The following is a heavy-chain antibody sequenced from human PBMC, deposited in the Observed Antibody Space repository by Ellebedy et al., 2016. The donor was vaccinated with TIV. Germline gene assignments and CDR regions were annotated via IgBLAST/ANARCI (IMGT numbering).Heavy chain of an antibody. CDR2: IYHSGTT. D-gene: IGHD3-10*01. Sequence: MPSETLSLTCTVSGGSITNHYWSRIRQPPGKGLEWIGYIYHSGTTNYNPSLKSRVTISVETSKDQFSLVLSSVTAADTAVYYCARHGSNEGRPRFGDRRAPFDCWGQGTLVAVSS. J-gene: IGHJ4*02. CDR3: ARHGSNEGRPRFGDRRAPFDC. CDR1: GGSITNHY. V-gene: IGHV4-59*08.